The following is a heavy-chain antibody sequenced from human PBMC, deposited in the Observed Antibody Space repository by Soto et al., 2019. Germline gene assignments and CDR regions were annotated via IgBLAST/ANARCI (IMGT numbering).Heavy chain of an antibody. J-gene: IGHJ4*02. D-gene: IGHD4-17*01. CDR1: GFSLSTSGVG. CDR2: IYWDDDK. V-gene: IGHV2-5*02. Sequence: SGPTLVNPTQTLTLTCTFSGFSLSTSGVGVGWIRQPPGKALEWLALIYWDDDKRYSPSLKSRLTITKDTSKNQVVLTMTNIDPVDTATYYCAHSRRGYGGIDYWGQGTLVTVSS. CDR3: AHSRRGYGGIDY.